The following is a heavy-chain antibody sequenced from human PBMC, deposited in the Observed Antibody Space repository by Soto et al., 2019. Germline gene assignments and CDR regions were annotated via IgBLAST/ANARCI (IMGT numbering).Heavy chain of an antibody. CDR3: ARMEIEEAAKPDKWFDP. Sequence: GESLKISCKSSGCSFTSYWIGWVRQMPGKGLEWMGIIYPGDSDTRYSPSFQGQVTISADKSISTAYLQWSSLKASDTAMYYCARMEIEEAAKPDKWFDPWGQGTLVTVSS. CDR2: IYPGDSDT. CDR1: GCSFTSYW. D-gene: IGHD6-13*01. J-gene: IGHJ5*02. V-gene: IGHV5-51*01.